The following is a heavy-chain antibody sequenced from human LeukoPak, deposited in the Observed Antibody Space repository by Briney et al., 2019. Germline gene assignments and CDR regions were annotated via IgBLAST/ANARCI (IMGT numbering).Heavy chain of an antibody. CDR2: IIPILGIA. Sequence: ASVKVSCKASGGTFSSYAISWVRQAPGQGLEWMGRIIPILGIANYAQKFQGRVTITADKSTSTAYMELSSLRSEDTAVYYCARDRRTMVRPNWFDPWGQGTLVTVSS. CDR3: ARDRRTMVRPNWFDP. CDR1: GGTFSSYA. J-gene: IGHJ5*02. D-gene: IGHD3-10*01. V-gene: IGHV1-69*04.